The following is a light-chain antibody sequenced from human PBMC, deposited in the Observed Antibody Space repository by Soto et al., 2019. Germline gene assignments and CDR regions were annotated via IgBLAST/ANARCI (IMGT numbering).Light chain of an antibody. CDR2: GAS. J-gene: IGKJ2*01. CDR3: QQYGRSPLMYN. CDR1: ESITSNF. V-gene: IGKV3-20*01. Sequence: EIVLTQSPGTLSLSPGERATLSCRASESITSNFLAWYQQKPGQAPRLLIYGASSRATGIPDRFSGSGSERDFTLTINRLEPEDFAVYFCQQYGRSPLMYNFGQGTKLEIK.